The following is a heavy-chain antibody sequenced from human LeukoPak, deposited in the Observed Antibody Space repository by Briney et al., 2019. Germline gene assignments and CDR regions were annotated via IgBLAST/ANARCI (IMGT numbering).Heavy chain of an antibody. Sequence: GGSLRLSCAASGFTFSSYWMSWVRQAPGKGLEWVANIKQDGSEKYYVDSVKGRFTISRDNAKNSLYLQMNSLRVEDTAVYYCAVKMSYYYYYYMDVWGKGTTVTVSS. V-gene: IGHV3-7*01. CDR1: GFTFSSYW. J-gene: IGHJ6*03. CDR3: AVKMSYYYYYYMDV. CDR2: IKQDGSEK.